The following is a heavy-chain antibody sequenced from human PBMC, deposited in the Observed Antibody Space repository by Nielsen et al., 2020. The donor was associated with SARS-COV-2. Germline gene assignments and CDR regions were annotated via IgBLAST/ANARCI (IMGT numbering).Heavy chain of an antibody. CDR3: TRDDFWSGYYRA. CDR2: ISWNSGSI. D-gene: IGHD3-3*01. J-gene: IGHJ5*02. Sequence: GGSLRLSCAASGFTFDDYAMHWVRQAPGKGLEWVSGISWNSGSIGYADSVKGRFTISRDDSKSIAYLQMNSLKTEDTAVYYCTRDDFWSGYYRAWGQGTLVTVSS. CDR1: GFTFDDYA. V-gene: IGHV3-9*01.